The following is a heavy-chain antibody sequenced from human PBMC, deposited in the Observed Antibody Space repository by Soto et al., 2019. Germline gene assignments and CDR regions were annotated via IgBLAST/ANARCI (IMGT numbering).Heavy chain of an antibody. CDR3: ARAGAAPYYYYGMDV. D-gene: IGHD2-15*01. CDR2: ISTYNGDT. Sequence: ASVKVSRKASGYTFSTSGMSWLRQAPGQGLEWMGWISTYNGDTNDAPKFQDRVTMTSDTPTRTVDMELRRLRSDDTAVHYCARAGAAPYYYYGMDVWGQGTRVTVSS. CDR1: GYTFSTSG. J-gene: IGHJ6*02. V-gene: IGHV1-18*01.